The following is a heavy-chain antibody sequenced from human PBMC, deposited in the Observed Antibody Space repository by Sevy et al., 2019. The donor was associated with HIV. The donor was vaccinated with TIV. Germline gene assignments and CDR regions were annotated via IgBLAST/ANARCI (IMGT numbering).Heavy chain of an antibody. V-gene: IGHV1-24*01. CDR1: GYTLTELS. Sequence: ASVKVSCKVSGYTLTELSMHWVRQAPGKGLEWMGGFDPEDGETIYAQKFQGRVTMTEDTSTETAYMELSSLRSKDTAVDYCATSRARYGSSWYAAFDNWGQGTMVTVSS. J-gene: IGHJ3*02. CDR3: ATSRARYGSSWYAAFDN. CDR2: FDPEDGET. D-gene: IGHD6-13*01.